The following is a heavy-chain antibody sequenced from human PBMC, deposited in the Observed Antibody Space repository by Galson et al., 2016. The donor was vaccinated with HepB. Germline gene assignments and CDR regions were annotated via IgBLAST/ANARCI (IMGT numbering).Heavy chain of an antibody. D-gene: IGHD3-3*01. CDR1: GLTFSRYA. Sequence: SLRLSCAASGLTFSRYAMTWVRQAPGKGLEWVSTINNGGATYYGDSVKGRFIISRDNSENTLYLQMNSLRAEDTAMYYCAKDDFWSGYSRSGLDYWGQGTLVTVFS. J-gene: IGHJ4*02. CDR2: INNGGAT. V-gene: IGHV3-23*01. CDR3: AKDDFWSGYSRSGLDY.